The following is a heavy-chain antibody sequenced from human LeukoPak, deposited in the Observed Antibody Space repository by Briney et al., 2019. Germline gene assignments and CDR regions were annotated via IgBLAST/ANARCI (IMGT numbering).Heavy chain of an antibody. CDR1: GFTFSSYA. CDR2: ISSNGGST. V-gene: IGHV3-64D*06. D-gene: IGHD2-2*01. CDR3: VKVGKYCSSTSCYVRHYYFDY. J-gene: IGHJ4*02. Sequence: GGSLRPSCSASGFTFSSYAMHWVRQAPGKGLEYVSAISSNGGSTYYADSVKGRFTISRDNSKNTLYLQMSSLRAEDTAVYYCVKVGKYCSSTSCYVRHYYFDYWGQGTLVTVSS.